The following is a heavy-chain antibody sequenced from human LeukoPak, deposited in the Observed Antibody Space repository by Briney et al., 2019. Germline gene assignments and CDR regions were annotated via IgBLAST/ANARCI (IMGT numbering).Heavy chain of an antibody. D-gene: IGHD2-2*01. CDR3: AKIGVVPATRPYCYMDV. CDR2: IYTSGST. Sequence: PSETLSLTCTVSGGSISSYYWSWIRQPAGRGLEWIGRIYTSGSTNYNPSLKSRVTMSVDTSKNQFSLKLSSVTAADTAVYYCAKIGVVPATRPYCYMDVWGKGTTVTVSS. J-gene: IGHJ6*03. CDR1: GGSISSYY. V-gene: IGHV4-4*07.